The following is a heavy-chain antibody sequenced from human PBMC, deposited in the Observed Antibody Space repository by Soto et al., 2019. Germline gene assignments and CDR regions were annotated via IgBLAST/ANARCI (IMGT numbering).Heavy chain of an antibody. Sequence: PGGSLRLSCAASGFTFSSYGMNWVRQAPGKGLEWVSYISSSGSTIYYADSVKGRFTISRDNAKNSLYLQMNSLRAEDTAVYYCARDSYSSSSVTYYYYGMDVWGQGTTVTVSS. D-gene: IGHD6-6*01. J-gene: IGHJ6*02. CDR2: ISSSGSTI. V-gene: IGHV3-48*03. CDR3: ARDSYSSSSVTYYYYGMDV. CDR1: GFTFSSYG.